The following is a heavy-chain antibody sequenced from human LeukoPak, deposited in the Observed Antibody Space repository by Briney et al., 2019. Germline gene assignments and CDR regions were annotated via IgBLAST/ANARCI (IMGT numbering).Heavy chain of an antibody. J-gene: IGHJ4*02. CDR2: INHRGGA. CDR3: ARDPTTVENVPYYFDD. D-gene: IGHD4-23*01. V-gene: IGHV4-34*01. CDR1: GGSFIGSH. Sequence: SETPSPTCAVSGGSFIGSHWNWIRQSPGKGLEWIAEINHRGGANYNPSLRSRVSIVDTSKNQFSLTLRSVTAADTAVYYCARDPTTVENVPYYFDDWGQGTLVTVSS.